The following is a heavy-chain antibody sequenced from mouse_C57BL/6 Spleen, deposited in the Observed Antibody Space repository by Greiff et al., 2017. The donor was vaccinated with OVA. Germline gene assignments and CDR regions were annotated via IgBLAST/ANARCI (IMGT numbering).Heavy chain of an antibody. V-gene: IGHV14-2*01. J-gene: IGHJ3*01. D-gene: IGHD2-5*01. CDR1: GFNIKDYY. CDR3: VRYYSSYEGGCWFDY. CDR2: IDPEDGET. Sequence: VQLQQSGAELVKPGASVKLSCTASGFNIKDYYMHWVKQRPEQGLEWIGRIDPEDGETNYAPKFQGKATITAATSSNTAYLQLSSLTSEETADYYGVRYYSSYEGGCWFDYWGQGTLVTVSA.